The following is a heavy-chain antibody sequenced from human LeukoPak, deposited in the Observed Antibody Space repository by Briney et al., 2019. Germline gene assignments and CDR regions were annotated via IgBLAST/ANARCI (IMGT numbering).Heavy chain of an antibody. CDR2: INWNGGST. CDR1: GFTFDDYG. Sequence: PGGSLRLSCAASGFTFDDYGMSWVRQAPGKGLEWVSGINWNGGSTGYADSVKGRFTISRDNAKSSLYLQMNSLRAEDTALYHCARARMRSGSYYRLDYYYGMDVWGQGTTVTVSS. J-gene: IGHJ6*02. CDR3: ARARMRSGSYYRLDYYYGMDV. V-gene: IGHV3-20*01. D-gene: IGHD3-10*01.